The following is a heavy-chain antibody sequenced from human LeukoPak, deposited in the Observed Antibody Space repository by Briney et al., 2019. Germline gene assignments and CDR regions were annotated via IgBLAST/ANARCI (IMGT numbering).Heavy chain of an antibody. J-gene: IGHJ4*02. CDR2: FIPIFGTA. D-gene: IGHD6-19*01. V-gene: IGHV1-69*13. CDR1: GGTFSSYA. CDR3: AREREYSSGWYVRHQRVTSGRHYDY. Sequence: SVKVSCKASGGTFSSYAISWVRQAPGQGLEWMGGFIPIFGTANYAQKFQGRVTITADESTSTAYMELSSLRSEDTAVYYCAREREYSSGWYVRHQRVTSGRHYDYWGQGTLVTVSS.